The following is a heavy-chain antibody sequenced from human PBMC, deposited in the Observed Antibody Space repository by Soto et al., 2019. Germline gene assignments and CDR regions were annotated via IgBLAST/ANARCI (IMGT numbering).Heavy chain of an antibody. D-gene: IGHD6-13*01. CDR1: GGFISVYY. V-gene: IGHV4-59*01. CDR2: IYYTGST. J-gene: IGHJ6*02. Sequence: QVQLQESGPGLVKPSETLSLTCTVSGGFISVYYWSWIRQPPGKGLEWIGYIYYTGSTNYSPSLKSRVTISVDTSKNQFSLKLSFVTAADTAVYYCARDGSAGDTSSSNYGMDVWGQGTTVTVSS. CDR3: ARDGSAGDTSSSNYGMDV.